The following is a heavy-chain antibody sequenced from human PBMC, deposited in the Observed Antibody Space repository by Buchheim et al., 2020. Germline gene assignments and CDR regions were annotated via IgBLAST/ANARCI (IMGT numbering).Heavy chain of an antibody. Sequence: QVQLVESGGDLVKPGGSLRLSCAASGFTFSHYSMNWIRQAPGKGLEWISYISSSGGTIYYADSVKGRFTISRDNAKNYLYLQMNSLRAEDTAVFYCARDPDSSGHFDYWGQGTL. CDR2: ISSSGGTI. CDR1: GFTFSHYS. J-gene: IGHJ4*02. D-gene: IGHD3-22*01. CDR3: ARDPDSSGHFDY. V-gene: IGHV3-11*01.